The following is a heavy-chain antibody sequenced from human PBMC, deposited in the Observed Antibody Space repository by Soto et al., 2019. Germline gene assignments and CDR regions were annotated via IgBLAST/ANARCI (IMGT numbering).Heavy chain of an antibody. D-gene: IGHD3-16*02. CDR2: IKQDGSEK. J-gene: IGHJ6*03. Sequence: EVQVVESGGGLVQPGGSLRLSCEASVFTFSSYWMTWVLQAPGKGLEWVANIKQDGSEKYYVDSVTGRFSISRDNAKNSLYLQXXXXXXXXXXXXXXXXXXXXXXXXXXYLPYYMDVWGRGTTVTVSS. CDR1: VFTFSSYW. CDR3: XXXXXXXXXXXXYLPYYMDV. V-gene: IGHV3-7*01.